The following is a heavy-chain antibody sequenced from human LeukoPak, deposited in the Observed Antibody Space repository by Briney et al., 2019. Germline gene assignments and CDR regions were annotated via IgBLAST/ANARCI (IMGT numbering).Heavy chain of an antibody. V-gene: IGHV3-48*01. D-gene: IGHD3-10*01. CDR1: GFTFSSYS. CDR2: ISSSSSTI. J-gene: IGHJ6*03. Sequence: PGGSLRLSCAASGFTFSSYSMNWVRQAPGKGLEWVSYISSSSSTIYYADSVKGRFTISRDNAKNSLYLQMNSLRAEDTAVYYCAREYYLSLTYYMDVWGKGTTVTVSS. CDR3: AREYYLSLTYYMDV.